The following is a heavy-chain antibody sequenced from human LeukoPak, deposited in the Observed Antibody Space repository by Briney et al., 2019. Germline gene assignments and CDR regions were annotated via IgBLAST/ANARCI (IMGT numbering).Heavy chain of an antibody. Sequence: GGSLRLSCAASGFTFSSYAMHWVRQAPGKGLEYVSAISSNGGSTYYADSVKGRFTISRDNSKNTLYLQMGSLRAEDMAVYYCARDSGPFYHYGMDVWGQGTTVTVSS. CDR3: ARDSGPFYHYGMDV. CDR2: ISSNGGST. J-gene: IGHJ6*02. CDR1: GFTFSSYA. D-gene: IGHD6-19*01. V-gene: IGHV3-64*02.